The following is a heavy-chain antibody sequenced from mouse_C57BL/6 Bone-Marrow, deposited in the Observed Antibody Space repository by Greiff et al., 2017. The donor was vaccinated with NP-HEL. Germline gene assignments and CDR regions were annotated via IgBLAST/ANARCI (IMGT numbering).Heavy chain of an antibody. Sequence: QVQLQQPGAELVRPGSSVKLSCKASGYTFTSYWMHWVKQRPIQGLEWIGNIDPSDSETHYIQKFKDKATLTVDKSSSTAYMQLSSLTSEDSAVYYYAGWTPRYYYGSGWYFDVWGTGTTVTVSS. D-gene: IGHD1-1*01. J-gene: IGHJ1*03. CDR2: IDPSDSET. CDR3: AGWTPRYYYGSGWYFDV. CDR1: GYTFTSYW. V-gene: IGHV1-52*01.